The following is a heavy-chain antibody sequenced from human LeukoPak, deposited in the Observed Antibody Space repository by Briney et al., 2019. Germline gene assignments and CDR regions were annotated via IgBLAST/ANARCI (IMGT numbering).Heavy chain of an antibody. J-gene: IGHJ4*02. CDR3: ARVVGYYYDSSGKAVYYFDY. D-gene: IGHD3-22*01. Sequence: SETLSLTCAVSGGSISSSNWWSWVRQPPGKGLEWIGEIYHSGSTNYNPSLKSRVTISVDKSKNQFSLKLSSVTAADTAVYYCARVVGYYYDSSGKAVYYFDYWGQGTLVTVSS. CDR2: IYHSGST. CDR1: GGSISSSNW. V-gene: IGHV4-4*02.